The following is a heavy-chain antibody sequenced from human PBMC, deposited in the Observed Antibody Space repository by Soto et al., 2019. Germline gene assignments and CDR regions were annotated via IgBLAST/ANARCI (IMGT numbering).Heavy chain of an antibody. CDR1: GVPFSTYA. D-gene: IGHD5-18*01. Sequence: EVQIVESGGGLVQPGGSLRLCCAASGVPFSTYAMSWVRQAPGKGLEWVSAIPAGGANTYYADSVKGRFTISRDNSRYTLFLQMNSLRGDDTAVYYWAKLSGADTEADFFDSWGQGTRVTVSS. V-gene: IGHV3-23*04. J-gene: IGHJ4*02. CDR2: IPAGGANT. CDR3: AKLSGADTEADFFDS.